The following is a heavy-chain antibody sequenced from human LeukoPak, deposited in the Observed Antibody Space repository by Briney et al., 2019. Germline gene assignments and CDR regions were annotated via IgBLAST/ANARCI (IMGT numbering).Heavy chain of an antibody. CDR2: IYDNGYT. D-gene: IGHD5-12*01. V-gene: IGHV3-66*01. Sequence: GGSLRLSCEASGFSISSNYMNWVRQAPGKGLEWVSVIYDNGYTYYADSVTGRFTISRDNSKNTLYLQMNSLRADGTAVYYCAREGTGAGYDLDCWGQGTLVTVSS. CDR3: AREGTGAGYDLDC. CDR1: GFSISSNY. J-gene: IGHJ4*02.